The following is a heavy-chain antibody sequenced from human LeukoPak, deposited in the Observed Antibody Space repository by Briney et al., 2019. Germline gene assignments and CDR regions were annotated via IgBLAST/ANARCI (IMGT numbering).Heavy chain of an antibody. V-gene: IGHV1-2*06. Sequence: ASVKVSCKASGYTFTSYYMHWVRQAPGQGLEWMGRINPNSGGTNYAQKFQGRVTMTRDTSISTAYMELSRLRSDDTAVYYCARILNCTNGVCYLYYFDYWGQGTLVTVSS. CDR2: INPNSGGT. J-gene: IGHJ4*02. CDR3: ARILNCTNGVCYLYYFDY. D-gene: IGHD2-8*01. CDR1: GYTFTSYY.